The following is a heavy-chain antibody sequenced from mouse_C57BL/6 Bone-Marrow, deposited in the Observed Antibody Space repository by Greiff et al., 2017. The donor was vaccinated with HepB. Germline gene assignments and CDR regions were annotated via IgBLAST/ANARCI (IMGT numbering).Heavy chain of an antibody. V-gene: IGHV14-4*01. CDR2: IDPENGDT. J-gene: IGHJ4*01. D-gene: IGHD2-14*01. Sequence: EVQLQQSGAELVRPGASVKLSCTASGFNIKDYYMHWVKQRPEQGLEWIGWIDPENGDTEYASKFQGKATLTADTSSNTAYMQLSSLTSEDTAVYYCTMLGIGGAMDSWGQGTSVTVSS. CDR3: TMLGIGGAMDS. CDR1: GFNIKDYY.